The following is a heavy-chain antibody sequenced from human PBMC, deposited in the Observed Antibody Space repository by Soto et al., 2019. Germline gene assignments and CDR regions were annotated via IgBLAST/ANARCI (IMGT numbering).Heavy chain of an antibody. CDR3: GKGRGYYYYYDIDV. D-gene: IGHD3-10*01. V-gene: IGHV3-23*01. CDR1: GFPFSSYA. CDR2: IDGSAGTT. J-gene: IGHJ6*02. Sequence: EVQLLESGGGLVQPGGSLRLSCAASGFPFSSYAMSWVRQAPGRGLEWVSAIDGSAGTTNYADSVKGRFTISRDNSKNTLYLQMNSLRAEDTAVYYCGKGRGYYYYYDIDVWGQGTTVTVSS.